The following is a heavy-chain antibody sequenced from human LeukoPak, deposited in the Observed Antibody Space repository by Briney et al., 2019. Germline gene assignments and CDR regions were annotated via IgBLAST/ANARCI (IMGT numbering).Heavy chain of an antibody. CDR1: GFTVSSNY. D-gene: IGHD1-26*01. V-gene: IGHV3-66*01. CDR3: AKGPVVGARGLIDY. CDR2: IYSGGST. J-gene: IGHJ4*02. Sequence: GXXLRLSCAASGFTVSSNYMSWVRQAPGKGLDWVSVIYSGGSTYYTDSVKGRFTISREKSKNNRYLQKKKMRTEDTALYYCAKGPVVGARGLIDYWGQGTLVTVSS.